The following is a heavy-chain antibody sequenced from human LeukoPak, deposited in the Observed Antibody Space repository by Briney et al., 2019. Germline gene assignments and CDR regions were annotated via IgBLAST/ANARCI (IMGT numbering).Heavy chain of an antibody. D-gene: IGHD3-16*01. J-gene: IGHJ4*02. V-gene: IGHV4-39*07. CDR2: IYYSGST. Sequence: PSETLSLTCTVSGGSISSSSYYWGWIRQPPGKGLEWIGSIYYSGSTYYNPSLKSRVTISVDTSKNQFSLKLSSVTAADTAVYYCARDYGGIDYWGQGTLVTVSS. CDR1: GGSISSSSYY. CDR3: ARDYGGIDY.